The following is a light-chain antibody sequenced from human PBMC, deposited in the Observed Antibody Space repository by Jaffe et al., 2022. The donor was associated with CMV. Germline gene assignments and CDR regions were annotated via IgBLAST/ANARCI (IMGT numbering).Light chain of an antibody. J-gene: IGLJ2*01. CDR3: AAWDDKLNGLV. CDR2: SNN. V-gene: IGLV1-44*01. CDR1: SSNIGSNT. Sequence: QSVLTQPPSASGTPGQRVTISCSGSSSNIGSNTVNWYQQLPGTAPKLLIYSNNQRPSGVPDRFSGSKSGTSASLAISGLQSEDEADYNCAAWDDKLNGLVFGGGTKLTVL.